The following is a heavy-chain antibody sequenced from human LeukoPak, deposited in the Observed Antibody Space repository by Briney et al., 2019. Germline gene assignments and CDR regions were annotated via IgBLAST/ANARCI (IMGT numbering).Heavy chain of an antibody. CDR1: GFTVSSNY. V-gene: IGHV3-53*01. D-gene: IGHD5-18*01. J-gene: IGHJ4*02. CDR3: AKDVSTWGYSYGYVY. Sequence: SGGSLRLSCAASGFTVSSNYMSWVRQAPGKGLEWVSVIYSGGSTYYADSVKGRFTISRDNSKNTLYLQMNSLRVEDTAVYYCAKDVSTWGYSYGYVYWGQGTLVTVSS. CDR2: IYSGGST.